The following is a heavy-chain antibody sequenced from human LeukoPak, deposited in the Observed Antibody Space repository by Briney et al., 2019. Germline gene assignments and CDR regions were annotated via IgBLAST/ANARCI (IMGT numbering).Heavy chain of an antibody. Sequence: PGGSLRLSCVASGLSVRGSYMSWVRQAPGKGLEWVSVIYSGDRTYYADSVRGRFTISRDTSKNTVYLQMNNLTADDTAMYYCTRVNRGDAFDIWGQGTLVTVSS. CDR1: GLSVRGSY. CDR2: IYSGDRT. V-gene: IGHV3-53*01. J-gene: IGHJ3*02. CDR3: TRVNRGDAFDI. D-gene: IGHD3-16*02.